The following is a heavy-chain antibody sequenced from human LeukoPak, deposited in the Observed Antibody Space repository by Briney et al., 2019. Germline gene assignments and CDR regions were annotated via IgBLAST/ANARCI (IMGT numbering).Heavy chain of an antibody. D-gene: IGHD6-13*01. J-gene: IGHJ5*02. CDR1: GFTFDDYA. CDR2: ISRNSGSI. Sequence: PGGSLRLSCAASGFTFDDYAMDWGRQAAGKGLGWVSAISRNSGSIGYADSVKGRFTISRDNAKNSLYLQMNSLRAEDTALYYCAKSSSRASGGWFDPWGQGTLVTVSS. V-gene: IGHV3-9*01. CDR3: AKSSSRASGGWFDP.